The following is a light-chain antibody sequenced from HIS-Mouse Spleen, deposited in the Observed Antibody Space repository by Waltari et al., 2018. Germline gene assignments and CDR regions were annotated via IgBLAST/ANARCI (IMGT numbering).Light chain of an antibody. J-gene: IGLJ2*01. CDR1: TFGDKY. V-gene: IGLV3-1*01. CDR3: QAWDSSYSV. CDR2: QES. Sequence: SYELTQPPSVSVSPGQTASIPCPGDTFGDKYAGWYQQKPGQSPVLVIYQESKRPSGIPERFSGSNSGNTATLTISGTQAMDEADYYCQAWDSSYSVFGGGTKLTVL.